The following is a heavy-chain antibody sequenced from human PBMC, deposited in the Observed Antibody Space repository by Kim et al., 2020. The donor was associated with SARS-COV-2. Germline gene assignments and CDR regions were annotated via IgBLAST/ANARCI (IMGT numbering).Heavy chain of an antibody. J-gene: IGHJ6*02. V-gene: IGHV3-33*01. CDR3: ARDFNPRPDMVRGVIRYYYYGMDV. Sequence: GGSLRLSCAASGFTFSSYGMHWVRQAPGKGLEWVAVIWYDGSNKYYADSVKGRFTISRDNSKNTLYLQMNSLRAEDTAVYYCARDFNPRPDMVRGVIRYYYYGMDVWGHGATVTVSS. CDR2: IWYDGSNK. CDR1: GFTFSSYG. D-gene: IGHD3-10*01.